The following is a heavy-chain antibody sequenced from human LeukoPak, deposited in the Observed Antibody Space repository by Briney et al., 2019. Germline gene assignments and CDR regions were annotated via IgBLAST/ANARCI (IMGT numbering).Heavy chain of an antibody. D-gene: IGHD6-19*01. V-gene: IGHV3-66*01. J-gene: IGHJ6*02. Sequence: GGSLTLPCAASVFIVSENYMSWARHAPGKGLEWVSTVYSGGLTFYADPVKGRFPISRDNSKNTLYLQMSSLRAEDTAVYYCVRDRWPGLGDFWGQGTTVTVSS. CDR2: VYSGGLT. CDR3: VRDRWPGLGDF. CDR1: VFIVSENY.